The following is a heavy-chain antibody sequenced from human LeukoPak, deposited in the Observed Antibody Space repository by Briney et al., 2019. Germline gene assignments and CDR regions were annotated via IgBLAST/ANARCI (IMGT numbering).Heavy chain of an antibody. Sequence: GGSLRLSCAASGFTVSSNYMSWVRQAPGKGLEWVSVIYSGGSTYYADSVKGRFTFSRDNSKNTRYLQMNSLRAEDTAVYYCARQGPDAFDIWGQGTMVTVSS. CDR1: GFTVSSNY. CDR2: IYSGGST. CDR3: ARQGPDAFDI. J-gene: IGHJ3*02. V-gene: IGHV3-66*04.